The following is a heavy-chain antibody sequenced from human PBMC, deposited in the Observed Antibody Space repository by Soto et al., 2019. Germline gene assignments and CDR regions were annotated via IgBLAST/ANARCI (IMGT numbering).Heavy chain of an antibody. Sequence: LRLSCAASGFTFSSYAMNWVRQAPGKGLEWVSVISGSGGSTYYADSVKGRFTISRDNSKNTLYLQMNSLRAEDTAVYYCARRGPGTYFDYWSQGTLVTVSS. J-gene: IGHJ4*02. V-gene: IGHV3-23*01. CDR3: ARRGPGTYFDY. CDR2: ISGSGGST. CDR1: GFTFSSYA. D-gene: IGHD6-13*01.